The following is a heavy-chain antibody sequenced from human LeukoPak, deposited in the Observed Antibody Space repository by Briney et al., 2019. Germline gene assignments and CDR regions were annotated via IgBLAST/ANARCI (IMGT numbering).Heavy chain of an antibody. CDR1: GGSVTSGSYY. CDR2: ISYRGNT. V-gene: IGHV4-61*01. CDR3: VREHDWGDFGH. J-gene: IGHJ4*02. Sequence: NPSETLSLTCSVSGGSVTSGSYYWSWIRQPPGKELEWIGYISYRGNTNYNPSLKSRVTVSADTSKNQFSLKLSSVTAADTAVYYCVREHDWGDFGHWGQGTLVTVSS. D-gene: IGHD3-9*01.